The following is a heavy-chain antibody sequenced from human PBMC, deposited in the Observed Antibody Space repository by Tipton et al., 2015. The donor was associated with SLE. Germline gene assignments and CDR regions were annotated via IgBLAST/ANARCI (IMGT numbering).Heavy chain of an antibody. CDR1: GFTFSSYG. V-gene: IGHV3-33*01. D-gene: IGHD3-16*01. Sequence: SLRLSCAASGFTFSSYGMHWVRQAPGKGLEWVAVIWYDGSNKYYADSVKGRFTISRENAKHSLYLQMTNLRAGDTAVYYCARGGSDAFDFWGQGTRVTVSS. J-gene: IGHJ3*01. CDR3: ARGGSDAFDF. CDR2: IWYDGSNK.